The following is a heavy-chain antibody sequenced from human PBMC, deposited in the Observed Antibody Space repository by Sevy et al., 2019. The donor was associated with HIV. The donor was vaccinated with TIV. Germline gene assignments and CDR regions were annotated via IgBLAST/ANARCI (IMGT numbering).Heavy chain of an antibody. V-gene: IGHV1-69*13. CDR3: ARDSLSSTNWAFDY. J-gene: IGHJ4*02. CDR2: IIPMFGTP. Sequence: ASVKVSCKASGVTFSNYAISWVRQAPGQGLEWMGGIIPMFGTPSYAQKFQGRVTITADESTSTAYMELTSLRSEDTAVYDCARDSLSSTNWAFDYWGQGTLVTVSS. CDR1: GVTFSNYA. D-gene: IGHD6-13*01.